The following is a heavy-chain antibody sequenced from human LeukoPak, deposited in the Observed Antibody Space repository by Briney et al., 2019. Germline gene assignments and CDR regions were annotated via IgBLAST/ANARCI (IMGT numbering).Heavy chain of an antibody. Sequence: GGSLRLSCAASGFTFGTYSMNWVRQAPGKGLEWVSSISTSSSYIYYADSVKGRFTISRDNAKNSLYLQMNSLRAEDTAVYYCARAPNWLTEYFDYWGQGTLVTVSS. CDR3: ARAPNWLTEYFDY. J-gene: IGHJ4*02. CDR1: GFTFGTYS. CDR2: ISTSSSYI. D-gene: IGHD7-27*01. V-gene: IGHV3-21*01.